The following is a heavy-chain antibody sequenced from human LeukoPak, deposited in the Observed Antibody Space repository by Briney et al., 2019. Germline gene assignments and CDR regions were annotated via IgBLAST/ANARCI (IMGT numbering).Heavy chain of an antibody. CDR3: ASFIPAAPIDY. D-gene: IGHD2-2*01. CDR1: GGSISSGGYY. V-gene: IGHV4-31*03. CDR2: IYSSRST. Sequence: SETLSLTCTVSGGSISSGGYYWSWIRQPPGKGLEWIGYIYSSRSTYYNPSLKSRVTISVDTTKNQVSLKLSSVTAADPAVYYCASFIPAAPIDYWGQGTLVTVSS. J-gene: IGHJ4*02.